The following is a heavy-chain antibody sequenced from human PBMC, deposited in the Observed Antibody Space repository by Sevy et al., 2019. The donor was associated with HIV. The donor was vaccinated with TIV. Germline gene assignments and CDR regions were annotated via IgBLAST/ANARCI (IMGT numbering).Heavy chain of an antibody. CDR3: AKDLFITIFGDRSGWGAFDI. V-gene: IGHV3-23*01. Sequence: GGSLRLSCAASGFTFSSYAMSWVRQAPGKGLEWVSAISGSGGSTYYADSVKGRFTISRDNSKNTLYLQLNSLRAEDTAVYYCAKDLFITIFGDRSGWGAFDIWGQGTMVTVSS. D-gene: IGHD3-3*01. J-gene: IGHJ3*02. CDR2: ISGSGGST. CDR1: GFTFSSYA.